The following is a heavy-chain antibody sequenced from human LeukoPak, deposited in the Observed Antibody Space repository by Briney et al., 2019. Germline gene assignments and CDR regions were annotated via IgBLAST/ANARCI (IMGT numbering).Heavy chain of an antibody. V-gene: IGHV1-24*01. Sequence: ASVKVSCKVSGYTLTELSMHWVRQAPGKGLEWMGGFDPEDGETIYAQKFQGRVTMTEDTSTDTAYMELSSLRSEDTAVYYCATDPTGITMVRGVIPDSVYWGQGTLVTVSS. CDR1: GYTLTELS. J-gene: IGHJ4*02. CDR2: FDPEDGET. CDR3: ATDPTGITMVRGVIPDSVY. D-gene: IGHD3-10*01.